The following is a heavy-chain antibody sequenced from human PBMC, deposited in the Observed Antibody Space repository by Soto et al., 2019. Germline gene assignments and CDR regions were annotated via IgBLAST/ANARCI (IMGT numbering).Heavy chain of an antibody. CDR1: VFTLMNYA. V-gene: IGHV3-23*01. CDR2: ISANDVGT. D-gene: IGHD1-20*01. J-gene: IGHJ4*02. Sequence: PGGSLRLSCDSSVFTLMNYAMTWIRQAPGKGLEWVSLISANDVGTYYAESVKTRFTISTDQSRNTVYLQMDSLRADDTAIYYCAKAKNDYNWDNRPPFDYWGQGTLVTVSS. CDR3: AKAKNDYNWDNRPPFDY.